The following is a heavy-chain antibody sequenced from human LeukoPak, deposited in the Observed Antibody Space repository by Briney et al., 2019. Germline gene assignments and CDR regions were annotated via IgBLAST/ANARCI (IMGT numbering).Heavy chain of an antibody. V-gene: IGHV4-39*01. Sequence: SETLSLTCTVSGGSISSSSCYWGWIRQPPGKGLEWIGSIYYSGSTYYNPSLKSRVTISVDTSKNQFSLKLSSVTAADTAVYYCARRISYYDSSGYFEGLDYWGQGTLVTVSS. CDR3: ARRISYYDSSGYFEGLDY. D-gene: IGHD3-22*01. CDR2: IYYSGST. CDR1: GGSISSSSCY. J-gene: IGHJ4*02.